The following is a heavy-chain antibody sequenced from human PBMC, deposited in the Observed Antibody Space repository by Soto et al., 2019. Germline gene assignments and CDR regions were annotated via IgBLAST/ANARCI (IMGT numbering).Heavy chain of an antibody. Sequence: GGSLRLSCAASGFTFSSYAMSWVRQVPGKGLEWVSAISGSGGSTYYADSVKGRFTISRDNSKNTLYLQMNSLRAEDTAVYYCARRYNWNYPVYYYYGMDVWGQGTTVTVSS. CDR1: GFTFSSYA. D-gene: IGHD1-7*01. CDR3: ARRYNWNYPVYYYYGMDV. CDR2: ISGSGGST. V-gene: IGHV3-23*01. J-gene: IGHJ6*02.